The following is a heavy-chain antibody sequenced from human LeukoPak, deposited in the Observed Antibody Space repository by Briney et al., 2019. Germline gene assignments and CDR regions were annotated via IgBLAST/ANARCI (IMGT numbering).Heavy chain of an antibody. CDR2: ISWNSGSI. Sequence: GGSLRLSCAASGFTFDDYAMHWVRQAPGKGLEWVSGISWNSGSIGYADSVKGRFTISRDNAKNSLYLQMNSLRAEDTALYYCARSMVRGAIYYYYGMDVWGQGTTVTVSS. CDR3: ARSMVRGAIYYYYGMDV. J-gene: IGHJ6*02. D-gene: IGHD3-10*01. CDR1: GFTFDDYA. V-gene: IGHV3-9*01.